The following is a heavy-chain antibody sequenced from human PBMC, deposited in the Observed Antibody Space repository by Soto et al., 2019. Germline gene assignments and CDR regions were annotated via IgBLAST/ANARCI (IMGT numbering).Heavy chain of an antibody. D-gene: IGHD6-6*01. V-gene: IGHV1-18*01. CDR3: AYSRSSSYWFDP. Sequence: QVQLVQSGAEVKKPGASVKVSCRASGYTFPSYVFSWVRQAPGQGLEWMGWINFYNGNTHYAQRLQGRVTMTTDTSTNTAYMELRSLRFDDTAVYYCAYSRSSSYWFDPWGQGTLVTVSS. CDR2: INFYNGNT. CDR1: GYTFPSYV. J-gene: IGHJ5*02.